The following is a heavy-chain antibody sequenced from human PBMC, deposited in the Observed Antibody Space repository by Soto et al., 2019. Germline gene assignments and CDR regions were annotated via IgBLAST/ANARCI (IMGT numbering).Heavy chain of an antibody. J-gene: IGHJ4*02. CDR3: ARDAAAGLNDY. CDR2: ISAYNGNT. Sequence: QVQLGQSVAEVKKPGASVKVSCKASGYTFTSYGISWVRQAPGQGLEWMGWISAYNGNTEYAQKFQGRVTMTTDTSTSTAYMEVTSLRSDDTAVYYCARDAAAGLNDYWGQGTLVTVSS. CDR1: GYTFTSYG. V-gene: IGHV1-18*01. D-gene: IGHD6-13*01.